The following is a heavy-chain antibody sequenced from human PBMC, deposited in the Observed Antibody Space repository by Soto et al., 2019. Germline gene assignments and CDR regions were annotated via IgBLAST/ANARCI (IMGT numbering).Heavy chain of an antibody. CDR2: ISAYNGNT. J-gene: IGHJ6*02. D-gene: IGHD6-19*01. CDR3: ARVEVAGTSYYYYGMDV. Sequence: ASVKVSCKASGYTFTSYGISWVRQAPGQGLEWMGWISAYNGNTNYAQKLQGRVTMTTDTSTSTAYMELRSLRSDDTAVYYCARVEVAGTSYYYYGMDVWGQGTTVTVSS. CDR1: GYTFTSYG. V-gene: IGHV1-18*01.